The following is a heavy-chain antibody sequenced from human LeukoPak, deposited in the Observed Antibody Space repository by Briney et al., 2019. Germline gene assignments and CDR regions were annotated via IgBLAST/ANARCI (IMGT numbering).Heavy chain of an antibody. D-gene: IGHD2-2*01. J-gene: IGHJ4*02. CDR1: GGSFSGYH. V-gene: IGHV4-34*01. CDR2: INHSGRT. CDR3: ARAGEYCSSSRCQNTHYFDY. Sequence: PSETLSLTCAVYGGSFSGYHWSWIRQPPGKGLEWIGEINHSGRTNYHPSLKSRVTISVDTSKNQCSLKLSSVTPADTAVYYWARAGEYCSSSRCQNTHYFDYWGQGTLVAVSS.